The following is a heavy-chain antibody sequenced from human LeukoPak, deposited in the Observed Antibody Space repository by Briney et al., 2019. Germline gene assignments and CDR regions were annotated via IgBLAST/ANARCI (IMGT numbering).Heavy chain of an antibody. CDR1: GYSFADYY. CDR2: INPYSGDT. V-gene: IGHV1-2*02. CDR3: ARGRSVNYYGQDY. J-gene: IGHJ4*02. D-gene: IGHD3-10*01. Sequence: GASVKVSCKASGYSFADYYMHWVRQAPGQGLEWMGWINPYSGDTNYAQKFQGRVSTTRDTSISTAYVELSMLRSDDTAVYYCARGRSVNYYGQDYWGQGTLVTVSS.